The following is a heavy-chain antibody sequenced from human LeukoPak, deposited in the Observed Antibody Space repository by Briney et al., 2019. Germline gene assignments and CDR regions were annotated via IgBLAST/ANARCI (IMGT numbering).Heavy chain of an antibody. D-gene: IGHD3-9*01. CDR1: GGSISSYY. Sequence: SETLSLTRTVSGGSISSYYWSWIRQPAGKGLEWIGRIYTSGSTNYNPSLKSRVTMSVDTSKNQFSLKLSSVTAADTAVYYCARACSNYDILTGYYTPSDAFDIWGQGTMVTVSS. J-gene: IGHJ3*02. V-gene: IGHV4-4*07. CDR2: IYTSGST. CDR3: ARACSNYDILTGYYTPSDAFDI.